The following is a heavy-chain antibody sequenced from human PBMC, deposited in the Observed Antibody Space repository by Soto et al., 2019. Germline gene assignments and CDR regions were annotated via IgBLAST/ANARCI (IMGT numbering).Heavy chain of an antibody. D-gene: IGHD6-13*01. CDR1: GFTFSSYA. CDR2: ISGSGGST. J-gene: IGHJ6*02. V-gene: IGHV3-23*01. Sequence: GGSLRLSCAASGFTFSSYAMSWVRQAPGKGLEWVSAISGSGGSTYYADSVKGRFTISRDNSKNTLYLQMNGLRAEDTAVYYCAKDVYSSSWDPDYYYYGMDVWGQGTTVTVSS. CDR3: AKDVYSSSWDPDYYYYGMDV.